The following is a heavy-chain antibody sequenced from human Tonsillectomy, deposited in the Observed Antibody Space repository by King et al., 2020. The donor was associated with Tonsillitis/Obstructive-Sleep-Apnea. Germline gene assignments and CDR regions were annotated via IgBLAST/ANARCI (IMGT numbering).Heavy chain of an antibody. CDR3: ARERPYHVGGMDA. J-gene: IGHJ6*02. D-gene: IGHD2-21*01. Sequence: QLQESGPGLVKPSETLSLICNVSGGSISSYYWSWIRQPPGKGLEWIGYIYYSGSTKYNPSLQSRVTISVDTSKNQFSLKLSSVTAADTAFYYCARERPYHVGGMDAWGHGTTVTVSS. CDR1: GGSISSYY. V-gene: IGHV4-59*01. CDR2: IYYSGST.